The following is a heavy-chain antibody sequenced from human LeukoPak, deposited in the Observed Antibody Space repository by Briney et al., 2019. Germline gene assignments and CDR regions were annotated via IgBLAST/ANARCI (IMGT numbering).Heavy chain of an antibody. V-gene: IGHV4-59*01. D-gene: IGHD6-19*01. J-gene: IGHJ6*03. Sequence: PSETLSLTCTVSGGSMYSFSWTWIRQPPGKGLEWIGHIYDSGKTKFNPSLNGRVSISVDTSRRQFSLSLNSVTAADAAVYFCAREQQWLVPGEDSYYMDVWGNGTTVIVSS. CDR3: AREQQWLVPGEDSYYMDV. CDR2: IYDSGKT. CDR1: GGSMYSFS.